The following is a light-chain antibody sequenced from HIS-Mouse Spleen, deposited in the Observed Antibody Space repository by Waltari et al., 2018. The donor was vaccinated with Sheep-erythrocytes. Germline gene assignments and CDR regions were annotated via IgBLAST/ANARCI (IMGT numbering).Light chain of an antibody. CDR1: SSDVCGSNS. V-gene: IGLV2-11*02. CDR3: CSYAGSYNHV. J-gene: IGLJ1*01. Sequence: QSALTQPRSVSGSPGQSVTIPCPGTSSDVCGSNSVSGYQQNPGKAPKLMIYDVSKRPSGVPDRFSGSKSGNTASLTISGLQAEDEADYYCCSYAGSYNHVFATGTKVTVL. CDR2: DVS.